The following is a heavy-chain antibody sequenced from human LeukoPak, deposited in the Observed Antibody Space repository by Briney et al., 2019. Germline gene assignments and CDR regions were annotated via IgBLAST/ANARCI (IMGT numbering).Heavy chain of an antibody. J-gene: IGHJ3*02. V-gene: IGHV3-21*01. Sequence: GGSLRLSCAASGFTFSSHNMNWVRQAPGKGLEWVSSITTSSTFTFYADSVKGRFTISRDNAKNSMYLQMNSLRAEDTAVYYCVRDGYKAFDIWGQGTMVTVSS. D-gene: IGHD1-14*01. CDR2: ITTSSTFT. CDR3: VRDGYKAFDI. CDR1: GFTFSSHN.